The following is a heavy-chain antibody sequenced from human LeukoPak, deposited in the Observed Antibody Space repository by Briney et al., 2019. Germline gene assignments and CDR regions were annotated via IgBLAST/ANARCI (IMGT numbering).Heavy chain of an antibody. CDR3: AREFRDIPAANPHFDY. V-gene: IGHV4-59*12. CDR1: GGSFSGYY. Sequence: NPSETLSLTCAVYGGSFSGYYWSWIRQPPGKGLEWIGYIYYSGSTNYNPSLKSRVTISVDTSKNQFSLKLSSVTAADTAVYYCAREFRDIPAANPHFDYWGQGTLVTVSS. J-gene: IGHJ4*02. D-gene: IGHD2-2*01. CDR2: IYYSGST.